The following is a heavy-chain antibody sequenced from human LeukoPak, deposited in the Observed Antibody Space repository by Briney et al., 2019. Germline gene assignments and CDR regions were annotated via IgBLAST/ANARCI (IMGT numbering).Heavy chain of an antibody. CDR2: IYHNGTT. Sequence: PSETLSLTCAVSGYSISSGYYWGWVRQPPGEGLQWIGSIYHNGTTHYNSSLESRVTISVDMSKNQFSLKLSSVTAADTAVYYCARVTRTAYYMDVWGKGTTVTISS. D-gene: IGHD4-11*01. CDR1: GYSISSGYY. CDR3: ARVTRTAYYMDV. V-gene: IGHV4-38-2*01. J-gene: IGHJ6*03.